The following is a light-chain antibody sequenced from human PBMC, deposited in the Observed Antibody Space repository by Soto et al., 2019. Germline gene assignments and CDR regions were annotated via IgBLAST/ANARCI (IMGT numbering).Light chain of an antibody. CDR1: QSVSSSY. Sequence: EIVLTQSPGTLSLSPGERATLSCRASQSVSSSYLAWYQQKPGQAPRLLIYGASSSVTGIPDRFSGSVSGSDFTITISRLELEDFAVYYCQKYGSSPPWTFGQGTKVEIK. J-gene: IGKJ1*01. CDR3: QKYGSSPPWT. V-gene: IGKV3-20*01. CDR2: GAS.